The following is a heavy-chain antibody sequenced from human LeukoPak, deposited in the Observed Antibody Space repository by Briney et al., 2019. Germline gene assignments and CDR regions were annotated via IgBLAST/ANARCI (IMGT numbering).Heavy chain of an antibody. J-gene: IGHJ6*03. V-gene: IGHV4-34*01. CDR3: ARVSYCSSTSCPTYYMDV. D-gene: IGHD2-2*01. Sequence: SETLSLTCAVSGGSFSGHYWSWIRQPPGMGLEWIGEINHSGSTNYNPSLKSRVTISVDTSKNQFSLKLSSVTAADTAVYYCARVSYCSSTSCPTYYMDVWGKGTTVTVSS. CDR1: GGSFSGHY. CDR2: INHSGST.